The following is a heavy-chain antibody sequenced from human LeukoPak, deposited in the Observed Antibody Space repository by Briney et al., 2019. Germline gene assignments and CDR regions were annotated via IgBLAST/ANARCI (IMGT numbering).Heavy chain of an antibody. Sequence: SVKVSCKASGGTFSNYAISWVRQAPGQGLEWMGGIIPIFGTANYAQKFQGRVTITADESTSTAYMELSSLRSEDTAVYYCARSVYSYGAAYYYYYMDVWGKGTTVTVSS. D-gene: IGHD5-18*01. J-gene: IGHJ6*03. V-gene: IGHV1-69*13. CDR1: GGTFSNYA. CDR3: ARSVYSYGAAYYYYYMDV. CDR2: IIPIFGTA.